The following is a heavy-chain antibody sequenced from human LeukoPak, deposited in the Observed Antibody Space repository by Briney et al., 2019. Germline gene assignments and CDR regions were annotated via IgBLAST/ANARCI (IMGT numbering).Heavy chain of an antibody. CDR3: ARVHFTIFGVVISYGMDV. D-gene: IGHD3-3*01. Sequence: PGGSLRLSCAASGFTVSSNYMSWVRQAPGKGLEWVSVIYSGGSTYYADSVKGRFTISRDNSKNTLYLQMNSLRAEDTAVYYCARVHFTIFGVVISYGMDVWGQGTTVTVSS. V-gene: IGHV3-66*01. J-gene: IGHJ6*02. CDR2: IYSGGST. CDR1: GFTVSSNY.